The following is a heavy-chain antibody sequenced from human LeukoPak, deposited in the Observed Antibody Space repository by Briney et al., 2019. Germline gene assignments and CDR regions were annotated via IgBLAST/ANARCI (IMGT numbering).Heavy chain of an antibody. J-gene: IGHJ4*02. Sequence: ASVKVSCKASGYTFTGYYMHWVRQAPGQGLEWMGWINPNSGGTNYAQKFQGRVTMTRDTSISTAYMELSRLRSEDTAVYYCARVGNSGSYSMDYWGQGTLVTVSS. V-gene: IGHV1-2*02. CDR1: GYTFTGYY. CDR3: ARVGNSGSYSMDY. D-gene: IGHD1-26*01. CDR2: INPNSGGT.